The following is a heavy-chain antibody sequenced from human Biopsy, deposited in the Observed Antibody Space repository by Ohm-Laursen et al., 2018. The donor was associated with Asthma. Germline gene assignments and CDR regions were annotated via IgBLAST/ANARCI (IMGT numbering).Heavy chain of an antibody. Sequence: ASVKVSCKSLGGTFNTYVIGWVRQAPGQGLERMGGINSVFGTTTYPQKFQDRVTITADDSTSTVYMELNSLRSEDTAVYYCARKAGSCISRTCYSLDFWGQGTLVTVSS. V-gene: IGHV1-69*13. CDR3: ARKAGSCISRTCYSLDF. J-gene: IGHJ4*02. D-gene: IGHD2-2*01. CDR2: INSVFGTT. CDR1: GGTFNTYV.